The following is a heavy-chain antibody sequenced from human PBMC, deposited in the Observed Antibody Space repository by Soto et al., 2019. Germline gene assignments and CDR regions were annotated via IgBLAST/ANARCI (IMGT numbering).Heavy chain of an antibody. CDR1: GFTFDDYT. J-gene: IGHJ6*02. V-gene: IGHV3-43*01. Sequence: PGGSLRLSCAASGFTFDDYTMHWVRQAPGKGLEWVSLISWDGGSTYYADSVKGRFTISRDNSKNSLYLQMNSLRTEDTALYYCVRLGSAAGTALDVWGQGTTVTVSS. CDR2: ISWDGGST. CDR3: VRLGSAAGTALDV. D-gene: IGHD6-13*01.